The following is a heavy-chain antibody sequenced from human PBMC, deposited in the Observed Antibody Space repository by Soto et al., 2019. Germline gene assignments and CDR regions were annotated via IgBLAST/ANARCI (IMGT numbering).Heavy chain of an antibody. J-gene: IGHJ3*02. CDR3: ARWGHPAVKAFDI. V-gene: IGHV4-59*02. CDR2: IHYTGSR. D-gene: IGHD3-16*01. CDR1: GASVNDYY. Sequence: SETLSLTWTVSGASVNDYYWNWVRQPLGKGLEWIGFIHYTGSRIFNPSLQSRLTMSVDVSQNKLSLRLTSVTAADTAIYYCARWGHPAVKAFDIWGQGTTVTVSS.